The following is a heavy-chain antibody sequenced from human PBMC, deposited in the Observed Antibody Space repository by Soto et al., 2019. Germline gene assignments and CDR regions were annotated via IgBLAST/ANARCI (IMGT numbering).Heavy chain of an antibody. Sequence: SGTLSLNCTDPDDSCSGAEYYWSWIRQRLGKGPEWIGYTYYTGDTKYNPALRSRVTMSEDTSKNQFSLRLSSVTAADTAVYFCARGPAYIDGWRTFDLWGRVILFTVSS. CDR3: ARGPAYIDGWRTFDL. D-gene: IGHD6-19*01. CDR1: DDSCSGAEYY. J-gene: IGHJ4*02. V-gene: IGHV4-61*08. CDR2: TYYTGDT.